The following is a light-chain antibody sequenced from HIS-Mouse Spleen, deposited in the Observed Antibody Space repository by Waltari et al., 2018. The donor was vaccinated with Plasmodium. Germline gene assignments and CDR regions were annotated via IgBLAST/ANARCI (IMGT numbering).Light chain of an antibody. J-gene: IGKJ3*01. V-gene: IGKV3-15*01. CDR3: QQYNNWSVT. Sequence: DIVTTQSPATLSVSPGARATLSCRARQSVSRNLAWYQQKPGQAPRLLIYGASTRAPGIPARFSGSGSGTEFTLTISSLQSEDFAVYYCQQYNNWSVTFGPGTKVDIK. CDR2: GAS. CDR1: QSVSRN.